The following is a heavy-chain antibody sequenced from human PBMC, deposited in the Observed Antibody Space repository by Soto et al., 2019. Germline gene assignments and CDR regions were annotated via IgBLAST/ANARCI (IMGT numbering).Heavy chain of an antibody. Sequence: QVQLQQWGAGLLKPSETLSLTCAVSGGSFTSHYYNWIRQAPGEGPEWIGEVNHSGITNYNPSLKSRVTLSVDTSKNQFSLRLDSVTAADTAVYYCAVTGTYNWFDPWGQGTLVSVSS. V-gene: IGHV4-34*01. CDR1: GGSFTSHY. CDR2: VNHSGIT. CDR3: AVTGTYNWFDP. J-gene: IGHJ5*02. D-gene: IGHD7-27*01.